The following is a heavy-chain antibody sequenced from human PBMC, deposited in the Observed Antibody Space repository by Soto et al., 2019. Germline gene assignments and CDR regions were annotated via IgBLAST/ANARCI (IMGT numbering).Heavy chain of an antibody. J-gene: IGHJ5*02. CDR1: GGSISSYY. CDR2: IYYSGST. D-gene: IGHD2-15*01. V-gene: IGHV4-59*01. Sequence: NPSETLSLTCTVSGGSISSYYWSWIRQPPGKGLEWIGYIYYSGSTNYNPSLKSRVTISVDTSKNQFSLKLSSVTAADTAVYYCARLQCGSCYSWWFDPWGQVTLVTVSS. CDR3: ARLQCGSCYSWWFDP.